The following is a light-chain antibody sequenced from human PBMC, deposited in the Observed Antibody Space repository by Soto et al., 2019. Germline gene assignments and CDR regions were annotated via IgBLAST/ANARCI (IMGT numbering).Light chain of an antibody. CDR3: QQYNDWPPGYT. CDR1: QCVSTN. CDR2: GAS. J-gene: IGKJ2*01. Sequence: EIVLTQSPDTLSLSPGERATLSCRASQCVSTNSLAWYQQKPGQAPRPLIYGASTRATGIPARFSGSGSGTEFTLTISSLQSEDFAVYYCQQYNDWPPGYTFGQGTKVDIK. V-gene: IGKV3-15*01.